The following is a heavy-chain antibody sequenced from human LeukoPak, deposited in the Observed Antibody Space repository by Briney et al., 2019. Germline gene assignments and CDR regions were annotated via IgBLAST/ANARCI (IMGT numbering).Heavy chain of an antibody. D-gene: IGHD2-2*01. CDR1: GFTFSSYA. J-gene: IGHJ6*02. CDR3: VRVIKYCSSTSCYAGWDYYYYGMDV. V-gene: IGHV3-64D*09. CDR2: ISSNGGST. Sequence: PGGSLRLSCSASGFTFSSYAMHWVRQAPGKGLEYVSAISSNGGSTYYADSVKGRFTISRDNSKNTLYLQMSSLRAEDTAVYYCVRVIKYCSSTSCYAGWDYYYYGMDVWGQGTTVTVSS.